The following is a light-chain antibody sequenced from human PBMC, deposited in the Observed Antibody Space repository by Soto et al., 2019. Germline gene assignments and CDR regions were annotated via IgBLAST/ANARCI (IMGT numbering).Light chain of an antibody. CDR2: DAS. V-gene: IGKV3-11*01. CDR1: QSISSY. Sequence: EIVLTQSPATLSLSPGERATLSCRASQSISSYLAWYQQKPGQAPRLLFYDASIRAAGNPARFSGSGSGTDFTLTISSLEPEDLAVYYCQQRRDWPRTFGRGTKLEIK. J-gene: IGKJ2*01. CDR3: QQRRDWPRT.